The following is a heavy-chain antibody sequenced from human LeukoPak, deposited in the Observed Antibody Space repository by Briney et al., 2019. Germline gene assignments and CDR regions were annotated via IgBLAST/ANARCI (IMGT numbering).Heavy chain of an antibody. Sequence: SETLSLTCTVSGGSITSGSYYWGWIRQPPGKGLEWIGSIYYSGTTYYNPSLKSRVTISVDTSKIQFSLKLSSVTAADTAVYYCAGQPGAFYYDSSVYKDGDFWGQGTLVTVSS. D-gene: IGHD3-22*01. V-gene: IGHV4-39*01. J-gene: IGHJ4*02. CDR3: AGQPGAFYYDSSVYKDGDF. CDR1: GGSITSGSYY. CDR2: IYYSGTT.